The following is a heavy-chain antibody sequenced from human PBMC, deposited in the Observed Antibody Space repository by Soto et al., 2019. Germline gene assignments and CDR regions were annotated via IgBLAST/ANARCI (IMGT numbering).Heavy chain of an antibody. Sequence: GGSLRLSCAASGFTFSSYWMHWVRQAPGKGLVWVSRINSDGSSTSYAESVKGRVTISRDNAKNTLYLQMNSLRAEDTAVYYCAKGDYSNYDYYYYYMDVWGKGTTVTVSS. V-gene: IGHV3-74*01. CDR1: GFTFSSYW. CDR2: INSDGSST. D-gene: IGHD4-4*01. CDR3: AKGDYSNYDYYYYYMDV. J-gene: IGHJ6*03.